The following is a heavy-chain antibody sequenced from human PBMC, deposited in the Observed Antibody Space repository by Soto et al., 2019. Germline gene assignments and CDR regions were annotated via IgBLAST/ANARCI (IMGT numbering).Heavy chain of an antibody. V-gene: IGHV4-39*01. CDR1: AGSIRSSSYY. Sequence: SETLSLTCTVSAGSIRSSSYYLGWIRQPPGKGLEWIGSIFYSGSTYYNPSLKSRVTISVDTSKNQFSLKLSSVTAADTAVYYCACIFSFLYCYGYHRDLQYFSAQGSSDL. CDR2: IFYSGST. CDR3: ACIFSFLYCYGYHRDLQYFSAQGSSDL. D-gene: IGHD5-18*01. J-gene: IGHJ2*01.